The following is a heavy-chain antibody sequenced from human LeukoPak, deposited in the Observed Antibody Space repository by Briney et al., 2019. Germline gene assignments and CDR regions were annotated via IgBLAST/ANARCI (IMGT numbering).Heavy chain of an antibody. V-gene: IGHV4-59*08. D-gene: IGHD3-3*01. J-gene: IGHJ4*02. CDR1: GGSISSYY. Sequence: SETLSLTCTVSGGSISSYYWSWIRQPPGKGLEWIGYIYYSGSTNYNPSLKSRVTISVDTSKNQFSLKLSSVTAADTAVYYCARHTIFGVVTPNFDYWGQGTLVTVSS. CDR3: ARHTIFGVVTPNFDY. CDR2: IYYSGST.